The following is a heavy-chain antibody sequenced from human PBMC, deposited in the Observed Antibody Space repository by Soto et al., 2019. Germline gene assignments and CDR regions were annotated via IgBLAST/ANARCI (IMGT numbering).Heavy chain of an antibody. CDR2: INSDGSTT. V-gene: IGHV3-74*01. CDR3: ARAPVGHFDY. J-gene: IGHJ4*02. Sequence: EVQLVDSGGGLVQPGGSLRLSCAASEFTFRSYWMHWVRQSPGKGLVWVSRINSDGSTTTYADSVKGRFTISRDNAKNTLYLQMNSLRVEDTAVYYCARAPVGHFDYWGQGTQVTVSS. CDR1: EFTFRSYW.